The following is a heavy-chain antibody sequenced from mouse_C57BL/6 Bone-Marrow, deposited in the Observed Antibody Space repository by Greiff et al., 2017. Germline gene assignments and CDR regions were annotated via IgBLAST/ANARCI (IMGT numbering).Heavy chain of an antibody. CDR3: ARGESNYVLAY. V-gene: IGHV2-2*01. Sequence: VQLQQSGPGLVQPSQSLSITCTVSGFSLTSYGVHWVRQSPGTGLEWLGVILSGGSTDYNAAFISRLSISKDNSKRQAFFKMNSLQADDTAIYYCARGESNYVLAYWGQGTLVTVSA. CDR1: GFSLTSYG. CDR2: ILSGGST. D-gene: IGHD2-5*01. J-gene: IGHJ3*01.